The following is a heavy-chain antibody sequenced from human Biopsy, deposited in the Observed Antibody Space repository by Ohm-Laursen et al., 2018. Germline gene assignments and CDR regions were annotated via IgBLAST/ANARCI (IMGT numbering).Heavy chain of an antibody. CDR3: ARGSLKMDY. Sequence: GTLSLTCTVSGTSLSNFYWSWIRQPAGKGLEWIGRIFPTGITNYNPSLKSRVTTSVDTSKNEFSLRLTSVTAADTAVYYCARGSLKMDYWGQGTLVTVSS. J-gene: IGHJ4*02. CDR2: IFPTGIT. V-gene: IGHV4-4*07. CDR1: GTSLSNFY. D-gene: IGHD3-9*01.